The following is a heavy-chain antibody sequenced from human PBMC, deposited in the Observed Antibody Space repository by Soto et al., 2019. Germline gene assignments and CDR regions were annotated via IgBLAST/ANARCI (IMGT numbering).Heavy chain of an antibody. V-gene: IGHV3-30*18. J-gene: IGHJ1*01. CDR1: GFTFSSYG. CDR3: AKSKRETGYLGRYFQH. D-gene: IGHD3-9*01. CDR2: ISYDGSNK. Sequence: GGSLRLSCAASGFTFSSYGMHWVRQAPGKGLEWVAVISYDGSNKYYADSVKGRFTISRDNSKNTLYLQMNSLRAEDTAVYYCAKSKRETGYLGRYFQHWGQGTLVTVSS.